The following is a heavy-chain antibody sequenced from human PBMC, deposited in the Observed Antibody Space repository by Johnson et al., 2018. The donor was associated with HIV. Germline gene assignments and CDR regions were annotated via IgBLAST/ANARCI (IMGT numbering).Heavy chain of an antibody. CDR1: GFTFSSYA. Sequence: QMLLVESGGGVVQPGRSLRLYCAASGFTFSSYALHWVRQAPGKGLEWVAVISYDANNKYYTDSVKGRFTVSRDNSKNTLYLHMNSLKPEDTAVYYCAKDLVWNSGSYWDAFDVWGQGTKVTVSS. CDR2: ISYDANNK. CDR3: AKDLVWNSGSYWDAFDV. V-gene: IGHV3-30*04. D-gene: IGHD1-26*01. J-gene: IGHJ3*01.